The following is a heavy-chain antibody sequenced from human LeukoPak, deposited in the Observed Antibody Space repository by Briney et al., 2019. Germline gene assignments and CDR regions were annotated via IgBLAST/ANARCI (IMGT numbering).Heavy chain of an antibody. Sequence: SQTLSLTCAVSGGSISSGGYSWSWIRQPSGKGLGWIGYIYHSGSTYYNPSLKSRVTISVDRSKNQFSLKLSSVTAADTAVYYYARGRGYSGYAYEYWGQGTPVTVSS. V-gene: IGHV4-30-2*01. D-gene: IGHD5-12*01. CDR3: ARGRGYSGYAYEY. J-gene: IGHJ4*02. CDR2: IYHSGST. CDR1: GGSISSGGYS.